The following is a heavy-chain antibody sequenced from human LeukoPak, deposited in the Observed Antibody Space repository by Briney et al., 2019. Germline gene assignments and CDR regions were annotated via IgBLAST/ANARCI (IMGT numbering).Heavy chain of an antibody. J-gene: IGHJ5*01. V-gene: IGHV3-7*05. CDR1: GYIFRRYW. CDR3: AKVPHYGSNSPYFDS. CDR2: INEDGSQK. Sequence: PGGSLRLSCAASGYIFRRYWVSWIRQAPGKGLEWVANINEDGSQKNYVDSVKGRFIISRDNAKNSLYLQMNSLKVEDTAVYYCAKVPHYGSNSPYFDSWGQGTLVTVSS. D-gene: IGHD4-23*01.